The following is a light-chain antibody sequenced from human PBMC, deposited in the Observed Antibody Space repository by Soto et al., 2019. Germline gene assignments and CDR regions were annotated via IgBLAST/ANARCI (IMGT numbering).Light chain of an antibody. CDR3: SSYAGGNNLV. Sequence: QSALTQPPSASGSPGKSVTISCTGTSSDVGGYSYVSWYQQHPGKAPKLLIYEVTERPSGVPDRFSGSKSDNTASLTVSGLQAEDEADYYCSSYAGGNNLVFGTGTKLTVL. CDR1: SSDVGGYSY. J-gene: IGLJ1*01. CDR2: EVT. V-gene: IGLV2-8*01.